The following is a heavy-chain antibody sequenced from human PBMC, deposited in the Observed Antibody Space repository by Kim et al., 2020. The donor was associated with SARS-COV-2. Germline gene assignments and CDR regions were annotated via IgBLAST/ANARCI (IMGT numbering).Heavy chain of an antibody. J-gene: IGHJ4*02. D-gene: IGHD6-13*01. V-gene: IGHV3-30*18. CDR1: GFTFSSYG. CDR3: AKGGSSWYYFDY. CDR2: ISYDGSNK. Sequence: GGSLRLSCVASGFTFSSYGMHWVRQAPGKGLEWVAVISYDGSNKYYADSVKGRFTISRDNSKNTLYLQMNSLRAEDTAVYYCAKGGSSWYYFDYWGQGTLVTVSS.